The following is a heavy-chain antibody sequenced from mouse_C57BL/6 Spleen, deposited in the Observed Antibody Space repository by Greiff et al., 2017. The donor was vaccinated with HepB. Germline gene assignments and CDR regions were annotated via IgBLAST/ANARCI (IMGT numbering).Heavy chain of an antibody. D-gene: IGHD1-1*01. V-gene: IGHV1-54*01. CDR3: ARYGYYGSSYQGY. Sequence: QVQLKESGAELVRPGTSVKVSCKASGYAFTNYLIEWVKQRPGQGLEWIGVINPGSGGTNYNEKFKGKATLTADKSSSTAYMQRSSLTSEDSAVYFCARYGYYGSSYQGYWGQGTTLTVSS. CDR2: INPGSGGT. CDR1: GYAFTNYL. J-gene: IGHJ2*01.